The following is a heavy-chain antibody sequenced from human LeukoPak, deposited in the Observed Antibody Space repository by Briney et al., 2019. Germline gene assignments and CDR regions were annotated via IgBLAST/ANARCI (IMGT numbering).Heavy chain of an antibody. V-gene: IGHV4-59*01. D-gene: IGHD6-19*01. CDR2: IYYSGGT. Sequence: SETLSLTCTVSGGSISTYYWSWIRQPPGKGLEWIGYIYYSGGTNYNSSLKSRVTISVDTSKNQFSLKLSSVTAADTAVYYCARESSGLHVDYWGQGTLVTVSS. J-gene: IGHJ4*02. CDR1: GGSISTYY. CDR3: ARESSGLHVDY.